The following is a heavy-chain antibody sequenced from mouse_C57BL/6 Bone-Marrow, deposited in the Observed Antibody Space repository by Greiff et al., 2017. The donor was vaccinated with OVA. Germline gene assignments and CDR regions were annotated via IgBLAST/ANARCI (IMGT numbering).Heavy chain of an antibody. CDR1: GFNIKDDY. Sequence: EVQLQQSGAELVRPGASVKLSCTASGFNIKDDYMHWVKQRPEQGLEWIGWIDPENGDTEYASKFQGKATITADTSSNTAYLQLSSLTSEDTAVYYCTGNVLHSNQYYAMDYWGQGTSVTVSS. CDR2: IDPENGDT. J-gene: IGHJ4*01. V-gene: IGHV14-4*01. CDR3: TGNVLHSNQYYAMDY. D-gene: IGHD2-5*01.